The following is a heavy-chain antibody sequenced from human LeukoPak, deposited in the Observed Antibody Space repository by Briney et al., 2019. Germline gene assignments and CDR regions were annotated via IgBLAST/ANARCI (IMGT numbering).Heavy chain of an antibody. V-gene: IGHV3-49*04. CDR2: ITRKSYGGTT. CDR3: SHSGKYDFWSGTF. J-gene: IGHJ4*02. CDR1: GHTSDDYT. Sequence: GGSQRLSCTASGHTSDDYTVTWVRQAPGKGLEWVGFITRKSYGGTTEYAASVKGRFTISRDDSKSIAYLEMSSLKTEDTGVYYCSHSGKYDFWSGTFWGQGTLVIVSS. D-gene: IGHD3-3*01.